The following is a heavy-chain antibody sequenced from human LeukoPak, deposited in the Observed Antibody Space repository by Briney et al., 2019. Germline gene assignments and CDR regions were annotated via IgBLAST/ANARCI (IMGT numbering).Heavy chain of an antibody. CDR2: FDPEDGET. Sequence: ASVKVSCKVSGYTLTELSIHWVRQAPGKGLEWMGSFDPEDGETIYAQKFQGRVTMTEDTSTDTTYMELSSLRSEDTAAYYCAIQYSSGWYRYYFDYWGQGTLVTVSS. D-gene: IGHD6-19*01. J-gene: IGHJ4*02. V-gene: IGHV1-24*01. CDR3: AIQYSSGWYRYYFDY. CDR1: GYTLTELS.